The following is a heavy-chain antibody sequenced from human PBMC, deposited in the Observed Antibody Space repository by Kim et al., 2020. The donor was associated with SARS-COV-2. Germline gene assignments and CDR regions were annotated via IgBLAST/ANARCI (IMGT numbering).Heavy chain of an antibody. D-gene: IGHD6-6*01. CDR2: ICNDGGKE. Sequence: GGSLRLSCASSGFIFSFYNMHWVRQAPGKGLEWVSTICNDGGKEYYVDYVKGRFTISRDNSKNTVFLQMNSLRVEDTGTYYCVRDSSRSVYTDEYFLDWGQSTLATVSS. CDR1: GFIFSFYN. V-gene: IGHV3-33*08. CDR3: VRDSSRSVYTDEYFLD. J-gene: IGHJ1*01.